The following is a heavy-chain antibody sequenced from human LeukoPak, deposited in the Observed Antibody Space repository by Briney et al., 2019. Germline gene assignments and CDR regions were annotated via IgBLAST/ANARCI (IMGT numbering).Heavy chain of an antibody. Sequence: GGSLRLSCAPSGFTFSDYYMSWIRQAPGKGLEWVSYISSSGSTIYYADSVKGRFTISRDNAKNSLYLQMNSLRAEDTAVYYCARDIVVVPAASYYYYGMDVWGQGTTVTVSS. CDR3: ARDIVVVPAASYYYYGMDV. V-gene: IGHV3-11*01. CDR1: GFTFSDYY. J-gene: IGHJ6*02. CDR2: ISSSGSTI. D-gene: IGHD2-2*01.